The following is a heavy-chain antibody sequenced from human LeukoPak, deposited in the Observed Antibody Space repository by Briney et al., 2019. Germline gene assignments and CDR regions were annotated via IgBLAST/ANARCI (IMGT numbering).Heavy chain of an antibody. V-gene: IGHV4-34*01. J-gene: IGHJ6*03. D-gene: IGHD5-12*01. CDR1: GGSFSGYY. CDR2: INHSGST. Sequence: SETLSLTCAVYGGSFSGYYWSWIRQPPGKGLEWIGEINHSGSTNYNPSLKSPVTISVDASKNQFSLKLSSVTAADTAVYYCARVRGYSDYYYYMDVWGKGTTVIISS. CDR3: ARVRGYSDYYYYMDV.